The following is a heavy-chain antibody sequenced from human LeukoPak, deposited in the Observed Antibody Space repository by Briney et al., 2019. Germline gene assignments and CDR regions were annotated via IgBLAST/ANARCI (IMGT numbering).Heavy chain of an antibody. CDR3: ARPTTYYYDSSAYHVDGFDI. Sequence: ASVKVSCTASGGTFSSYAISWVRQAPGQGLEWMGGIIPIFGTANYAQKFQGRVTITADKSTSTAYMELSSLRSEDTAVYYCARPTTYYYDSSAYHVDGFDIWGQGTMVTVSS. CDR2: IIPIFGTA. D-gene: IGHD3-22*01. J-gene: IGHJ3*02. V-gene: IGHV1-69*06. CDR1: GGTFSSYA.